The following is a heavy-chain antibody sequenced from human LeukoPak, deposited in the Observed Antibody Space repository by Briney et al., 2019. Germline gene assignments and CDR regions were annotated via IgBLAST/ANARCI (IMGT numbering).Heavy chain of an antibody. CDR1: GYTFTGYY. J-gene: IGHJ4*02. CDR2: INPNSAGT. CDR3: ARDAGSGY. V-gene: IGHV1-2*02. Sequence: ASVKVSCKASGYTFTGYYIHWVRQAPGQRLEWMGRINPNSAGTNYAQKFQGRVTMTRDTSISTAYMELSRRRSDDPAVYYCARDAGSGYWGQGTRVTVSS. D-gene: IGHD3-3*01.